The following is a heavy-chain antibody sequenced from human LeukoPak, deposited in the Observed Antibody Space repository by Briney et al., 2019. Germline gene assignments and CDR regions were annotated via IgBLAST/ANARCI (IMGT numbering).Heavy chain of an antibody. D-gene: IGHD3-10*01. CDR3: AGDLISGSGSLGY. Sequence: GGSLRLSCAASGFTFDDYAMHWVRQAPGKGLEWVSGISWNSGSIGYADSVKGRFTISRDNAKTTLYLQMNSLRDEDTAVYYCAGDLISGSGSLGYWGQGTLVTVSS. V-gene: IGHV3-9*01. CDR2: ISWNSGSI. J-gene: IGHJ4*02. CDR1: GFTFDDYA.